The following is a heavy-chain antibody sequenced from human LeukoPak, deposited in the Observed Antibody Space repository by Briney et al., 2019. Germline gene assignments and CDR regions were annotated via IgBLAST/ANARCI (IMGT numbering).Heavy chain of an antibody. D-gene: IGHD3-10*01. J-gene: IGHJ4*02. CDR3: AKDNGDYYGSGSFDY. Sequence: HPGGSLRLSCAASGFTFSSYGMHWVRQAPGKGLEWVAFIRYDGSKKYYADSVKGRFTISRDNSKNTLYLQMNSLRAEDTAVYYCAKDNGDYYGSGSFDYWGQGTLVTVSS. CDR1: GFTFSSYG. CDR2: IRYDGSKK. V-gene: IGHV3-30*02.